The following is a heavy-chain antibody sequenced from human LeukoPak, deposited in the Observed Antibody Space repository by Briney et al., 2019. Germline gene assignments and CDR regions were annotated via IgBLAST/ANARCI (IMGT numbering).Heavy chain of an antibody. V-gene: IGHV4-30-4*01. CDR2: IYYSGST. J-gene: IGHJ2*01. CDR3: ASYSGSSTAWYFDL. D-gene: IGHD1-26*01. CDR1: GGSISSGDYY. Sequence: SQTLSLTCTVSGGSISSGDYYWSWIRQPPGKGLEWIGYIYYSGSTYYNPSLKSRVTISVDTSKNQFSLKLSSVTAADTAVYYCASYSGSSTAWYFDLWGRGTLVTVSS.